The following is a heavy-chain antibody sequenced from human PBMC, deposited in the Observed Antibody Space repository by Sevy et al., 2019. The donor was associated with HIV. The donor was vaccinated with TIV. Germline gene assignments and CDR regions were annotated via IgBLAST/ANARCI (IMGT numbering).Heavy chain of an antibody. CDR2: TSARDSST. Sequence: GGSLRLSCVASGFTFSSYAVSWVRQAPGKGLEWVAATSARDSSTYHADSVRGRFTISRDNSKNTLYLQMNSMRAEDTAVYYCARAPAPSCRSTRCYYFDYWGQGTLVTVSS. V-gene: IGHV3-23*01. J-gene: IGHJ4*02. CDR3: ARAPAPSCRSTRCYYFDY. CDR1: GFTFSSYA. D-gene: IGHD2-2*01.